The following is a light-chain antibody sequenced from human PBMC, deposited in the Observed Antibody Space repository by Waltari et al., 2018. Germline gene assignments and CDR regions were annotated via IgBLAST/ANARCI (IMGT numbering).Light chain of an antibody. CDR1: ALSKQY. CDR2: KDT. CDR3: QSADSSGSVV. V-gene: IGLV3-25*03. J-gene: IGLJ2*01. Sequence: SFELTQPPSLSVSPGQTARNTCSGDALSKQYAHWHQQRPGLAPVLGIYKDTERPSGIPDRFSGSSSGTTVTLTISGVQAEDEANYYCQSADSSGSVVFGGGTKLTVL.